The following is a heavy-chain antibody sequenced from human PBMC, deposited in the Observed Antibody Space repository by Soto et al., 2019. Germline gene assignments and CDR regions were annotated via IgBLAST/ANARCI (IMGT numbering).Heavy chain of an antibody. CDR1: GFTFSSYA. CDR3: AKDLGGYCSGGPCYSDY. V-gene: IGHV3-23*01. J-gene: IGHJ4*02. CDR2: ISGSGGST. D-gene: IGHD2-15*01. Sequence: EVQLLESGGGLVQPGGSLRLSCAASGFTFSSYAMSWVHQAPGKGLEWVSAISGSGGSTYYADSVKGRFTISRDNSKNTLYLQMSSLRAEDTAVYYCAKDLGGYCSGGPCYSDYWGQGTLVTVSS.